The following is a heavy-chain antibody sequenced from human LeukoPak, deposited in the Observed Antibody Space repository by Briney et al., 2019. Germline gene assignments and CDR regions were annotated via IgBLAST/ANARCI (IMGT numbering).Heavy chain of an antibody. D-gene: IGHD2-21*02. CDR3: AIPPGYCGNDCSFDH. CDR2: IYPVDYKP. Sequence: GESLKISCEGSGYSFSNYWIGWVRQMPGKGLEWIGIIYPVDYKPRYSPPFQGLVTISVDKSISTAYLQWSSLKASDTAMYYCAIPPGYCGNDCSFDHWGQGTLVTVSS. CDR1: GYSFSNYW. J-gene: IGHJ4*02. V-gene: IGHV5-51*01.